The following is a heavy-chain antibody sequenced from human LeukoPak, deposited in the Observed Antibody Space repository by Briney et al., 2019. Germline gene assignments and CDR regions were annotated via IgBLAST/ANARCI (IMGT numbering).Heavy chain of an antibody. J-gene: IGHJ3*02. Sequence: GESLKISCKGSGYSFSNYWIAWVRQMPGKGLEWMGRIDPSDSYTNYSPSFQGHVTISADKSISTAYLQWSSLKASDTAMYYCARRKSGYDLDAFDIWGQGTMVTVSS. CDR1: GYSFSNYW. D-gene: IGHD5-12*01. CDR2: IDPSDSYT. V-gene: IGHV5-10-1*01. CDR3: ARRKSGYDLDAFDI.